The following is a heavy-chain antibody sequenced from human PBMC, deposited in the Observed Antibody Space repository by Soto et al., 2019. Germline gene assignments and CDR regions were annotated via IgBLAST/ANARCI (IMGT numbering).Heavy chain of an antibody. Sequence: PSETLSLTCTVSGGSISSSSYYWGWIRQPPGKGLEWIGSIYYSGSTYYNPSLKSRVTISVDTSKNQFSLKLSSVTAADTAVYYCARQTQYYDILTGYYGGPFDYWGQGTLVTVSS. D-gene: IGHD3-9*01. CDR2: IYYSGST. CDR1: GGSISSSSYY. J-gene: IGHJ4*02. CDR3: ARQTQYYDILTGYYGGPFDY. V-gene: IGHV4-39*01.